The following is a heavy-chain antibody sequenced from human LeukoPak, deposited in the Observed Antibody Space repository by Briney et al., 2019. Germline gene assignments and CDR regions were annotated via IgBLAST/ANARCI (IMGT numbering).Heavy chain of an antibody. CDR2: ISYDGSNK. CDR3: AKAMYYYDSSGYQTFDY. CDR1: GFTFSSYG. V-gene: IGHV3-30*18. Sequence: GGSLRLSCAASGFTFSSYGMHWVRQAPGKGLEWVAVISYDGSNKYYADSVKGRFTISRDNSKNTLYLQMNSLRAEDTAVYYCAKAMYYYDSSGYQTFDYWGQGTLVTVSS. J-gene: IGHJ4*02. D-gene: IGHD3-22*01.